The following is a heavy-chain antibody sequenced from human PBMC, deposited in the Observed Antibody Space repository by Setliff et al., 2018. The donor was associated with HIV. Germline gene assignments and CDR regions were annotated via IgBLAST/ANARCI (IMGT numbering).Heavy chain of an antibody. CDR2: TNTYNGNT. V-gene: IGHV1-18*01. Sequence: ASVKVSCKASGGTFSSYAISWVRQAPGQGLEWMGWTNTYNGNTNYAQRFQGRVTMTTDTSTNTAYMELRSLRSDDTAVYYCARKRVGFDGIDVWGQGTTVTVSS. CDR3: ARKRVGFDGIDV. CDR1: GGTFSSYA. D-gene: IGHD1-26*01. J-gene: IGHJ6*02.